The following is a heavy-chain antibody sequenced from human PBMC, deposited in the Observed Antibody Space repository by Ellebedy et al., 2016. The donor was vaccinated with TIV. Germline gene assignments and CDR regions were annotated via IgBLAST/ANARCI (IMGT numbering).Heavy chain of an antibody. CDR3: AKPYDILTRGCAFDI. D-gene: IGHD3-9*01. J-gene: IGHJ3*02. Sequence: GESLKISXAASGFTFSSYAMHWVRQAPGKGLEWVAVISYDGSNKYYADSVKGRFTISRDNSKNTLYLQMNSLRAEDTAVYYCAKPYDILTRGCAFDIWGQGTMVTVSS. V-gene: IGHV3-30-3*02. CDR2: ISYDGSNK. CDR1: GFTFSSYA.